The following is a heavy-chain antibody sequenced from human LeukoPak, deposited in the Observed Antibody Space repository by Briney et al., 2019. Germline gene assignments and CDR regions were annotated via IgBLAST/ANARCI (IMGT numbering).Heavy chain of an antibody. Sequence: ASVKVSCKASGYTFTGYYMHWVRQAPGQGLEWMGWINPNSGGTNYAQKFQGRVTMTRDTSISTAYMELSRLRSDDTAVYYCARGVSSIYYYYYMDVWGKGTTVTISS. D-gene: IGHD2-21*01. CDR3: ARGVSSIYYYYYMDV. CDR2: INPNSGGT. CDR1: GYTFTGYY. V-gene: IGHV1-2*02. J-gene: IGHJ6*03.